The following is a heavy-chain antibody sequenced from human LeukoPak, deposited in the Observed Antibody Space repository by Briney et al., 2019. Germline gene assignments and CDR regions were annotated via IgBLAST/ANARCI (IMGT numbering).Heavy chain of an antibody. CDR2: VLNSGRT. CDR1: GGSISSYY. CDR3: AGRQHIVAVTATRGSFDM. V-gene: IGHV4-59*01. J-gene: IGHJ3*02. D-gene: IGHD2-21*02. Sequence: PSETLSLTCTVSGGSISSYYWSWIQQPPGKGLEWIGYVLNSGRTNLNPSIRSRATMSVDTSKNQFSLKLSSLTAADTAVYYCAGRQHIVAVTATRGSFDMWGQGTMVTVSS.